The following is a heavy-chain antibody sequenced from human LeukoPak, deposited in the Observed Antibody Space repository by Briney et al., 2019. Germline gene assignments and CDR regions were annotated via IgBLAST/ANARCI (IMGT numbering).Heavy chain of an antibody. CDR3: CTPSDFTSLSPSFGS. CDR2: IKSEADGGTS. J-gene: IGHJ4*02. Sequence: GGSLRLSCAASGFTFSSAWMTWVRQAPGKGLEWVGRIKSEADGGTSEYAAPVKDRFIISRDDSKNTLYLQMTSLKDEDTAVYYCCTPSDFTSLSPSFGSWGRGTLVTVSS. D-gene: IGHD3-3*01. V-gene: IGHV3-15*01. CDR1: GFTFSSAW.